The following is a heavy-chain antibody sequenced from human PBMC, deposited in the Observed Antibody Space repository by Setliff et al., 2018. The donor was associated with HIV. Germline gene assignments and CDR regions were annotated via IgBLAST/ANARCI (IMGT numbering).Heavy chain of an antibody. CDR3: ARVPGYGSGTSYMDV. D-gene: IGHD6-19*01. V-gene: IGHV4-34*01. CDR1: GGSFSSYY. CDR2: INHSGST. J-gene: IGHJ6*03. Sequence: PSETLSLTCAVYGGSFSSYYWSWIRQPPGKGLEWIGEINHSGSTNYNPSLKSRVTISVDTSKNQFSLKLRSVTAADRAVYYCARVPGYGSGTSYMDVWGKGTTVTVSS.